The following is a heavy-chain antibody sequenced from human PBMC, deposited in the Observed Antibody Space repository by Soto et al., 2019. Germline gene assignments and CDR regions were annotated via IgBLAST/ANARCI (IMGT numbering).Heavy chain of an antibody. CDR2: ISAKKGNT. V-gene: IGHV1-18*04. CDR3: AREIISPDFYFHGMDV. CDR1: GYTFTSYG. Sequence: QGQLVQSGAEVKKPGASVKVSCKASGYTFTSYGISWVRQAPGQGLERMGWISAKKGNTKYAQKFQGRVTMTTDTSTSTAYMELRSLRSDDTAVYYCAREIISPDFYFHGMDVWGQGTTVTVSS. J-gene: IGHJ6*02.